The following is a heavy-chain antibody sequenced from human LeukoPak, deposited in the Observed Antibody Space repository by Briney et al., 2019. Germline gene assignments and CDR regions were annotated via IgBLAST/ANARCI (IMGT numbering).Heavy chain of an antibody. Sequence: WASVKISCKVSGYTLTELSMHWVRQAPGKGLEWMGGFDPEDGETIYAQKFQGRVTMTEDTSTDTAYTELSSLRSEDTAVYYCATVAAAGAYRFDYWGQGTLVTVSS. CDR3: ATVAAAGAYRFDY. V-gene: IGHV1-24*01. J-gene: IGHJ4*02. CDR1: GYTLTELS. D-gene: IGHD6-13*01. CDR2: FDPEDGET.